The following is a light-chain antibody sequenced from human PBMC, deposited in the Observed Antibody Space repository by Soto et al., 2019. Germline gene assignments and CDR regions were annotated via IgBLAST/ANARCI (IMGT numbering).Light chain of an antibody. CDR2: SNN. CDR3: AEWDDSLSGSYV. J-gene: IGLJ1*01. CDR1: SSNIGTNY. V-gene: IGLV1-47*02. Sequence: QSVLTQPPSASGTPEQRVTISCSGSSSNIGTNYVYWSQQLPGTAPKLLIYSNNERPSGVPDRFSCSKSGTSASLAISGLRSEDECDYNCAEWDDSLSGSYVFGTETKVTVL.